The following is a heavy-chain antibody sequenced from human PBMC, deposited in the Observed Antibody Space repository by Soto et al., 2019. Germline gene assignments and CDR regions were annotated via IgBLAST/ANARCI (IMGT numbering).Heavy chain of an antibody. J-gene: IGHJ6*02. Sequence: VASVKVSWKASGYTFTIYVISCARQAPGQGLEWMGWISAYNGNTNYAQKLQGRVTMTTDTSTSTAYMELRSLRSDDTAVYYCARDLRSRYYDSSGYYTSWGQGTTVTVSS. D-gene: IGHD3-22*01. V-gene: IGHV1-18*04. CDR1: GYTFTIYV. CDR2: ISAYNGNT. CDR3: ARDLRSRYYDSSGYYTS.